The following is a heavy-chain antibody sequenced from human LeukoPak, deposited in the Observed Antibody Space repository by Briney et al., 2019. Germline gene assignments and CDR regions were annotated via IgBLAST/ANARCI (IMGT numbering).Heavy chain of an antibody. V-gene: IGHV4-59*01. J-gene: IGHJ5*02. CDR1: GFSISSYY. CDR2: IYYSGST. CDR3: ARVVVVPAAINWFDP. D-gene: IGHD2-2*01. Sequence: PSETLSLTCTVSGFSISSYYWSWIRQPPGKGLEWIGYIYYSGSTNYNPSLKSRVTISVDTAKNQFSLNLSSVTAADTAVYYCARVVVVPAAINWFDPWGQGTLVTVSS.